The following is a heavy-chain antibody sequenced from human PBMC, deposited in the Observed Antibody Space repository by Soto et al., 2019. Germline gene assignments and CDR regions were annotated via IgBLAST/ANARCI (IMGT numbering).Heavy chain of an antibody. CDR1: GRSISSVNYY. D-gene: IGHD5-18*01. Sequence: PSETLSLTCTVSGRSISSVNYYWSWIRQPPGKGLEWIGYIYYSGSTYYNPSLRSRVTISVDTSKNQFSLKLSSVTAADTAVYYCARLVWSYGTWFDPWGQGTLVTVSS. J-gene: IGHJ5*02. CDR2: IYYSGST. CDR3: ARLVWSYGTWFDP. V-gene: IGHV4-30-4*01.